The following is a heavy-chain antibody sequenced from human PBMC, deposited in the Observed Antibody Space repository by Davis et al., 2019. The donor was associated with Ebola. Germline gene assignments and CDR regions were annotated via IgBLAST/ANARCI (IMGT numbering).Heavy chain of an antibody. V-gene: IGHV3-48*02. J-gene: IGHJ5*02. CDR1: GFTFSRYS. CDR2: ISSSTSTI. CDR3: ARELRREMATQTA. D-gene: IGHD5-24*01. Sequence: PGGSLRLSCAASGFTFSRYSMNWVRQAPGKGLEWISYISSSTSTIYYADSVKGRFTISRDNAKNSLYLQMNSLRDEDTAVYYCARELRREMATQTAWGQGTLVTVSS.